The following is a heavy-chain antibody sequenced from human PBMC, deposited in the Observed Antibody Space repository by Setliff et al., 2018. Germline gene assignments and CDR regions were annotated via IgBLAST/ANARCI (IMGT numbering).Heavy chain of an antibody. CDR2: INPRTGVT. V-gene: IGHV1-2*02. J-gene: IGHJ6*04. CDR3: ARGTDYHGSGSYWAKDV. Sequence: ASVKVSCKASGYAFTGHYIHWVRQAPGQRLEWMGWINPRTGVTNYARKFQGRVTMTRDTSITTVYMDLSRLKSDDTAVYYCARGTDYHGSGSYWAKDVWGKGTTVTVSS. D-gene: IGHD3-10*01. CDR1: GYAFTGHY.